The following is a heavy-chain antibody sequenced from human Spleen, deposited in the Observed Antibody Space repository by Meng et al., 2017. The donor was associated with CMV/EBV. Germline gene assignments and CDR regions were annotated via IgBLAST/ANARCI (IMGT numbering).Heavy chain of an antibody. CDR2: MNHNTGAA. J-gene: IGHJ4*02. Sequence: ASVKVSCKASAYIFTGYYIHWVRQAPGQGLESMGWMNHNTGAAKYAQKFQGRVTMTRVTSISTAFMELSRLRSDDTAIYYCARDQRGGGDYWSQGTLGTVSS. CDR1: AYIFTGYY. D-gene: IGHD3-16*01. CDR3: ARDQRGGGDY. V-gene: IGHV1-2*02.